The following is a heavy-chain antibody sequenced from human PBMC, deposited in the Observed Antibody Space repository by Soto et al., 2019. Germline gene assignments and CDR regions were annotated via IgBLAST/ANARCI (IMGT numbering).Heavy chain of an antibody. Sequence: PGGSLRLSCAASGFTFSSYLMSWVRQAPGKGLEWVANIKQDGSEKYYVDSVKGRFTISRDNAKNSLYLQMNSLRAEDTAVYYCASWYNWNSPYYYGMDVWGQGTTVTVSS. CDR2: IKQDGSEK. J-gene: IGHJ6*02. D-gene: IGHD1-7*01. V-gene: IGHV3-7*03. CDR3: ASWYNWNSPYYYGMDV. CDR1: GFTFSSYL.